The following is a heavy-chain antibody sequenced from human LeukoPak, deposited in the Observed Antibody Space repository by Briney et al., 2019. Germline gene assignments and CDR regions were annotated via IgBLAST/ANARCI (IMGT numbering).Heavy chain of an antibody. CDR2: INPNSGGT. V-gene: IGHV1-2*02. CDR1: GYTFTSYD. Sequence: ASVKVSCKASGYTFTSYDINWVRQATGQGLEWMGWINPNSGGTNYAQKFQGRVTMTRDTSISTAYMELSRLRSDDTAVYYCARRGDYGKSFDYWGQGTLVTVSS. CDR3: ARRGDYGKSFDY. J-gene: IGHJ4*02. D-gene: IGHD4-17*01.